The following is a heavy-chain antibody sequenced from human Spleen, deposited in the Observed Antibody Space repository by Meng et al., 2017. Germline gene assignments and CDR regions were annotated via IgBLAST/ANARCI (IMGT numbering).Heavy chain of an antibody. V-gene: IGHV4-34*01. CDR2: IKYSGET. Sequence: VLLQQWGAGLLKPSETLSLPCAVDGWSLSGYYWSWIRQPPGKGLEWIGQIKYSGETNYTPSLESRVTISVDTSKNHFSLNLGSVTAADTAIYYCARGPITVTHDFDYWGQGTLVTVSS. CDR1: GWSLSGYY. CDR3: ARGPITVTHDFDY. D-gene: IGHD4-17*01. J-gene: IGHJ4*02.